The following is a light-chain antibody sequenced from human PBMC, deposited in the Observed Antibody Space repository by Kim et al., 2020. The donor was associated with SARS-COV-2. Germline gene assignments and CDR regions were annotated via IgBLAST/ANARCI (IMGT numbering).Light chain of an antibody. CDR3: QQRRTWPLT. CDR1: QMVGNW. Sequence: LSPGERATLSCRARQMVGNWLAWYQQKAGQAPRLLIYDASNRATGIPARFSGSWSGTDFTLTNSSLEPEDFAVYYCQQRRTWPLTFGGGTKVDIK. CDR2: DAS. V-gene: IGKV3-11*01. J-gene: IGKJ4*01.